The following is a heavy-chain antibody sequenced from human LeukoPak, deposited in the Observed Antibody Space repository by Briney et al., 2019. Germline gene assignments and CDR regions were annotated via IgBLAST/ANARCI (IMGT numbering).Heavy chain of an antibody. V-gene: IGHV4-34*01. CDR1: GGSFSRYY. CDR3: ARGMDDISGRGYYYYYMDV. J-gene: IGHJ6*03. Sequence: SETLSLTCAVYGGSFSRYYWTWIRQPPGKGLEWIGEINHSGSANYNPSLKSRVTISVDTSKNQFSLKLSSVTAADTAVYYCARGMDDISGRGYYYYYMDVWGKGTTVTISS. D-gene: IGHD3-9*01. CDR2: INHSGSA.